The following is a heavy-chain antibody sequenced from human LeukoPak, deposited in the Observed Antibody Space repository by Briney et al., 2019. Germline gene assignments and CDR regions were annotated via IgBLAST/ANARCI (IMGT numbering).Heavy chain of an antibody. Sequence: AGGSLRLSCGASGFTFSSYGMHWVRQAPGKGQEWVAVIWHDGSNKYYADSVNGRFTISRDNSKNTLYMQMNSLRAEDTAVYYCAKDRSQRGSLDYWGQGTLVTVSS. CDR3: AKDRSQRGSLDY. CDR2: IWHDGSNK. V-gene: IGHV3-33*06. CDR1: GFTFSSYG. J-gene: IGHJ4*02. D-gene: IGHD5-12*01.